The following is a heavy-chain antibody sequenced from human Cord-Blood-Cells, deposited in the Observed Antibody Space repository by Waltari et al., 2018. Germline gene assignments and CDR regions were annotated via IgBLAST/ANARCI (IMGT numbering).Heavy chain of an antibody. Sequence: EVQLLESGGGLVQPGGSLRLSCAASGFTFSSYAMSWVRPAPWKGLGWFSAMRGSGGSTYYPDSLKGRFTISRDNSKNTLYLQMNSLRAEDTAVYYCAKDQGDSSFDYWGQGTLVTVSS. V-gene: IGHV3-23*01. CDR1: GFTFSSYA. CDR2: MRGSGGST. CDR3: AKDQGDSSFDY. D-gene: IGHD3-16*01. J-gene: IGHJ4*02.